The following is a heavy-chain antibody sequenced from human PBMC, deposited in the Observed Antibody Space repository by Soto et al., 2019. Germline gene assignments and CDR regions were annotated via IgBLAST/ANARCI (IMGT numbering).Heavy chain of an antibody. J-gene: IGHJ4*02. CDR1: GFTFSSYS. D-gene: IGHD1-26*01. CDR2: ISSSSRTI. CDR3: ARDKGRSPLDY. Sequence: EVQLVESGGGLVQPGGSLRLSCAASGFTFSSYSMNWARQAPGKGLEWISYISSSSRTIYYPDSVKGRFTISRDNAKNSLYLQMNSLRAEDRAVYYCARDKGRSPLDYWGQGTLVTVSS. V-gene: IGHV3-48*01.